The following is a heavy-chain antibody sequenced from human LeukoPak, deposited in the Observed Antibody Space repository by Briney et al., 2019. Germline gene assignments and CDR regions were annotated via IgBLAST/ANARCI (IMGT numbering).Heavy chain of an antibody. D-gene: IGHD2-21*02. CDR1: GFTFGSYG. CDR3: ATVRGCGGDCYYIDY. J-gene: IGHJ4*02. V-gene: IGHV3-33*01. CDR2: IWYDGSNK. Sequence: PGGSLRLSCAASGFTFGSYGMHWVRQAPGKGLEWVAIIWYDGSNKYYADSVKGRITISRDNSKNTLYLQMNSLRAEDTAVYYCATVRGCGGDCYYIDYWGQGTLVTVSS.